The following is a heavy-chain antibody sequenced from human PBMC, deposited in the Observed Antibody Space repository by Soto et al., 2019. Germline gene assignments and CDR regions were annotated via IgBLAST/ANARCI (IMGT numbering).Heavy chain of an antibody. CDR1: GYTFTSYG. D-gene: IGHD2-2*01. V-gene: IGHV1-18*01. CDR3: ARSDIVVVPAATGDYYYYYMDV. Sequence: ASVKVSCKASGYTFTSYGISWVRQAPGQGLEWMGWISAYNGNTNYAQKLQGRVTMTTDTSTSTAYMELRSLRSDETAVYYCARSDIVVVPAATGDYYYYYMDVWGKGTTVTVSS. J-gene: IGHJ6*03. CDR2: ISAYNGNT.